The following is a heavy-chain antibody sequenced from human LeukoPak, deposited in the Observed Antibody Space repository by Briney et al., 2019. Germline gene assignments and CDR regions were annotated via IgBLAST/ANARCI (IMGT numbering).Heavy chain of an antibody. Sequence: SETLSLTCAVYGGSFSGYYWSWIRQPPGKGLEWIGEINHSGSTNYNPSLKSRVTISVDTSKNQYSLKLSSVTAADTAVYYCARGSRVTPIDYWGQGTLVTVSS. CDR2: INHSGST. CDR3: ARGSRVTPIDY. V-gene: IGHV4-34*01. D-gene: IGHD2-21*02. CDR1: GGSFSGYY. J-gene: IGHJ4*02.